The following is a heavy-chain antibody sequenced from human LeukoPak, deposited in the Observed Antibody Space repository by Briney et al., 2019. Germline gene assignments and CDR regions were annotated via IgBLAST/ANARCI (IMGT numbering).Heavy chain of an antibody. V-gene: IGHV3-33*01. D-gene: IGHD5-18*01. CDR1: GFTFSHCG. CDR3: ARDREYSYYDY. Sequence: GGSLRLSCSASGFTFSHCGLRWVRQAPGKGLEWVAIIWYDGSNQYYADSVKGRFTISRDDSKNTLYLQMDTLRAEDTAVYYCARDREYSYYDYWGQGTLVTVSS. J-gene: IGHJ4*02. CDR2: IWYDGSNQ.